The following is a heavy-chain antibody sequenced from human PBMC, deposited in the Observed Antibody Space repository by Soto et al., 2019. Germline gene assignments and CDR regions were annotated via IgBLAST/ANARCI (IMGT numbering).Heavy chain of an antibody. CDR3: ARGGNRYYYDSSGPSY. D-gene: IGHD3-22*01. CDR2: INAGNGNT. J-gene: IGHJ4*02. CDR1: GYTFTSYA. Sequence: ASVKVSCKASGYTFTSYAMHWVRQAPGQRLEWMGWINAGNGNTKYSQKFQGRVTITRDTSASTAYMELSSLRSEDTAVYYCARGGNRYYYDSSGPSYWGQGTLVTSPQ. V-gene: IGHV1-3*01.